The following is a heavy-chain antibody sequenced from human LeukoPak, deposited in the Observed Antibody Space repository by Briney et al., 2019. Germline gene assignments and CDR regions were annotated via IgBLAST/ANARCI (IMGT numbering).Heavy chain of an antibody. Sequence: PGGSLRLSCAASGFTFSSYSMNWVRQAPGKGLEWVSYISSSSSTIYYADSVKGRFTISRDKAKNSLYLQLNRLRAEDTAVYYCARYPYYDSSGSNKREDYWGQGTLVTVSS. CDR1: GFTFSSYS. V-gene: IGHV3-48*01. J-gene: IGHJ4*02. CDR2: ISSSSSTI. CDR3: ARYPYYDSSGSNKREDY. D-gene: IGHD3-22*01.